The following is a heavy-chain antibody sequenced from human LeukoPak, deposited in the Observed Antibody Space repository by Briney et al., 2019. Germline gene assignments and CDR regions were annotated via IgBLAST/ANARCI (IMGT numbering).Heavy chain of an antibody. CDR3: ARDRELLVY. D-gene: IGHD3-10*01. CDR1: GFSFSTDG. V-gene: IGHV3-23*01. CDR2: VSGSGGTT. J-gene: IGHJ4*02. Sequence: QSGVSLRLSCAASGFSFSTDGRNMVRKAPGKGLEWVSAVSGSGGTTYYADSVMGRFTISRDNAKNSLYLQMNSLRDEDTAVYYCARDRELLVYWGQGTLVTVSS.